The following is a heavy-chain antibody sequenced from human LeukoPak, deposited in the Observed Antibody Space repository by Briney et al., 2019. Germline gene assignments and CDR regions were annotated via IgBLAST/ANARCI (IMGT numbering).Heavy chain of an antibody. CDR2: ISGSGGST. D-gene: IGHD5-18*01. V-gene: IGHV3-23*01. CDR1: GFTFSSYA. CDR3: ARAVTPMVSLGRSLSGMDV. J-gene: IGHJ6*02. Sequence: GGSLRLSCAASGFTFSSYAMSWVRQAPGKGLEWVSAISGSGGSTYYADSVKGRFTISRDNSKNTLYLQMNSLRAEDTAVYYCARAVTPMVSLGRSLSGMDVWGQGTTVTVSS.